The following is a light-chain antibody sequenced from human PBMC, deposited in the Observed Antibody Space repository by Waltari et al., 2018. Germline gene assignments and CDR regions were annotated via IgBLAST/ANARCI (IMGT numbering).Light chain of an antibody. Sequence: DIQMTQSPSSLSASVGDRVTITCRASQSISTYLNWYQQESGKAPKLLIYSASSLQSGVPSRFSGSGSGTDFTLTISSLQPEDFAVYYCQQYNNWPPLTFGGGTKVEIK. CDR3: QQYNNWPPLT. J-gene: IGKJ4*01. CDR1: QSISTY. V-gene: IGKV1-39*01. CDR2: SAS.